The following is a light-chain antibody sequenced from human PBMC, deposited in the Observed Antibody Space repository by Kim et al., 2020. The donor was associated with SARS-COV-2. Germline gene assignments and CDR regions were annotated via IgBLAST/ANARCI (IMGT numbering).Light chain of an antibody. J-gene: IGKJ5*01. CDR1: QTISTY. CDR3: QQRSNWPLSIT. CDR2: DAS. Sequence: PVDRATPAGRASQTISTYLAWYQQMPGQPPRLLIYDASIRATDIPDRFSGSGSGTDFTLTISSLRPEDFAVYFCQQRSNWPLSITFGLGTRLEIK. V-gene: IGKV3-11*01.